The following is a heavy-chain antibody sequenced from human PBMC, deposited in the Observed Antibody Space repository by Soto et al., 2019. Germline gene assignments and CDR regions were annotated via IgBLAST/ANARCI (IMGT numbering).Heavy chain of an antibody. D-gene: IGHD2-21*01. CDR3: ARWGHPYVKAYHI. J-gene: IGHJ3*02. V-gene: IGHV4-59*13. CDR2: IHYTGDS. CDR1: GASLNNYD. Sequence: SEILSLAGTVSGASLNNYDWTWLRQPPGKGLEWIGYIHYTGDSKYNPSLKSRVTMSVDTSKNQFSLKMPSVTAEDTSVYYCARWGHPYVKAYHIWGQGSMVT.